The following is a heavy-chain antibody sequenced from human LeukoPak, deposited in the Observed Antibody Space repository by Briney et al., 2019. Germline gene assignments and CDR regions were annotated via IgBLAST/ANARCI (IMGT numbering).Heavy chain of an antibody. Sequence: GGSLRLPCAASGFTFSDYYMSWIRQAPGKGLEWVSYISSSGSTIYYADSVKGRFTISRDNSKNTLYLQMNSLRAEDTAVYYCAKDRSSGWSYWGQGTLVTVSS. D-gene: IGHD6-19*01. J-gene: IGHJ4*02. CDR2: ISSSGSTI. CDR1: GFTFSDYY. V-gene: IGHV3-11*04. CDR3: AKDRSSGWSY.